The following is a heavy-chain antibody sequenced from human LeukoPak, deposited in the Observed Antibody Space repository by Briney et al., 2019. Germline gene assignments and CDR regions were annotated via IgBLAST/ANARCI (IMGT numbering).Heavy chain of an antibody. CDR1: GFTFSSYA. V-gene: IGHV3-23*01. CDR3: ARLERWLQSVEVDY. Sequence: GGSLRLSCAASGFTFSSYAVSWVRQAPGKGLEWVPAISGSGGSTYYADSVKGRFTISRDNSKNTLYLQMNSLRAEDTAVYYCARLERWLQSVEVDYWGQGTLVTVSS. CDR2: ISGSGGST. J-gene: IGHJ4*02. D-gene: IGHD5-24*01.